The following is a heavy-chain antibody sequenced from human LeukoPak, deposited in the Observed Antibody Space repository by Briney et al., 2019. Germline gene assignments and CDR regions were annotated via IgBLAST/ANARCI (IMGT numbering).Heavy chain of an antibody. Sequence: SETLSLTCAVYGGSFSGYYWSWIRQPPGKGLEWIGSIYYSGSTYYNPSLKSRVTISVDTSKNQFSLKLSSATAADTAVYYCARHPTRITMVRGVIVNGDYWGQGTLVTVSS. CDR1: GGSFSGYY. V-gene: IGHV4-34*01. J-gene: IGHJ4*02. CDR3: ARHPTRITMVRGVIVNGDY. D-gene: IGHD3-10*01. CDR2: IYYSGST.